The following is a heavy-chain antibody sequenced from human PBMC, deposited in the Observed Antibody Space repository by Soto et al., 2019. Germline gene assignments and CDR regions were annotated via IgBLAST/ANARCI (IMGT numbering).Heavy chain of an antibody. D-gene: IGHD3-3*01. Sequence: SETLSLTCTVSGGSISSYYWSWIRQPAGKGLEWIGRIYTSGSTNYNPSLKSRVTMSVDTSKNQFSLKLSSVTAADTAVYYCARDFPETTYDSWSGYYSDDAFDIWGQGTMVTVSS. V-gene: IGHV4-4*07. J-gene: IGHJ3*02. CDR1: GGSISSYY. CDR2: IYTSGST. CDR3: ARDFPETTYDSWSGYYSDDAFDI.